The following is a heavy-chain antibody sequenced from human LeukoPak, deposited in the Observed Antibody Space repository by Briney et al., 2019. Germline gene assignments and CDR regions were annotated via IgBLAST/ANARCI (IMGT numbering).Heavy chain of an antibody. CDR1: GSTFSNAW. D-gene: IGHD7-27*01. CDR2: IYSGGST. V-gene: IGHV3-53*01. CDR3: ARDGEYGMDV. Sequence: GGSLRLSCTASGSTFSNAWLSWVRQAPGKGLEWVSVIYSGGSTCYADSVKGRFTISRDNSKNTLYLQMNSLRAEDTAVYYCARDGEYGMDVWGQGTTVTVSS. J-gene: IGHJ6*02.